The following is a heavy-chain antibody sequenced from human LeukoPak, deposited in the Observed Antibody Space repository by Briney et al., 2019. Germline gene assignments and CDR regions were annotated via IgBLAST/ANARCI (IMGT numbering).Heavy chain of an antibody. V-gene: IGHV4-59*11. Sequence: SETLSLTCTVSGGSISSHYWSWIRQPPGKGLEWIGYIYYSGSTNYNPSLKSRVTISVDTSKNQFSLKLSSVTAADTAVYYCARSAGYYYYYYCMDVWGKGTTVTVSS. CDR2: IYYSGST. CDR3: ARSAGYYYYYYCMDV. D-gene: IGHD6-19*01. CDR1: GGSISSHY. J-gene: IGHJ6*03.